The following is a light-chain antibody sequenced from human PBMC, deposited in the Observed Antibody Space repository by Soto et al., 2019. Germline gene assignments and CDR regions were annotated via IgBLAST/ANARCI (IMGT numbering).Light chain of an antibody. V-gene: IGKV3-11*01. J-gene: IGKJ3*01. CDR3: QQRSNWPPT. CDR2: AAS. Sequence: EIVLTQSPATLSFSPGERATLSCRASQSVSSYLAWYQQKPGQAPWLLIYAASNRATGIPARFSGSGSGTDFTLTISSLEPEDFAVYYCQQRSNWPPTFGPGTKVDIK. CDR1: QSVSSY.